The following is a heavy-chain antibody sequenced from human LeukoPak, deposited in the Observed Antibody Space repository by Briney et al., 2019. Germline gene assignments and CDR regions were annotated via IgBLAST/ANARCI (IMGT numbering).Heavy chain of an antibody. CDR1: GYTFTSYG. J-gene: IGHJ4*02. V-gene: IGHV5-51*01. CDR3: ARLPFFWGLGSYLKGEYYFDY. CDR2: IYPGDSDT. Sequence: GASVKVSCKASGYTFTSYGISWVRQMPGKGLEWMGIIYPGDSDTRYSPSFQGQVTISADKSISTAYLQWSSLKASDTAMYYCARLPFFWGLGSYLKGEYYFDYWGQGTLVTVSS. D-gene: IGHD1-26*01.